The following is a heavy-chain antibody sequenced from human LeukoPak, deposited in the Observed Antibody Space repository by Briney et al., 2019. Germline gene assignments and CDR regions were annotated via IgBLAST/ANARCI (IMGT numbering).Heavy chain of an antibody. V-gene: IGHV3-74*01. CDR2: INSDGSST. CDR1: GFTFSSYW. J-gene: IGHJ3*02. Sequence: GGSLRLSCAASGFTFSSYWMHWVRHVQGKGLVWVSRINSDGSSTSYADSVKGRFTISRDNARNTLYVQMNSLRAEDTAVYYCSTGSGHAFDIWGRGTMVTVSS. D-gene: IGHD3-10*01. CDR3: STGSGHAFDI.